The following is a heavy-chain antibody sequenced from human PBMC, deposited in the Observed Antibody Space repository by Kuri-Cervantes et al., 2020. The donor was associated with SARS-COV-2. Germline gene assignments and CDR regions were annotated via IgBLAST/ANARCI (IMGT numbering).Heavy chain of an antibody. CDR1: GFTFSSYW. D-gene: IGHD2-2*01. CDR3: ARVGCFRSTSCHFDY. J-gene: IGHJ4*02. CDR2: INSDGSST. V-gene: IGHV3-74*01. Sequence: GGSLRLSCAASGFTFSSYWMHWVRQAPGKGLVWVPRINSDGSSTSYADSVKGRFTISRDNAKNTLYLQMNSLRAEDTAVYYCARVGCFRSTSCHFDYWGQGTLVTVSS.